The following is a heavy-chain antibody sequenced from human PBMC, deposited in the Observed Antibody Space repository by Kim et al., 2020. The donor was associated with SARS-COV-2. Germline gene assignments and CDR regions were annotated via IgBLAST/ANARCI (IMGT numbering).Heavy chain of an antibody. J-gene: IGHJ4*02. D-gene: IGHD3-16*02. V-gene: IGHV3-30*01. CDR3: ARGGGSYRFYFDY. Sequence: CADSVKGRITNSRDNSKNTVYLQMNSLRAEDTAVYYCARGGGSYRFYFDYWGQGTLVTVSS.